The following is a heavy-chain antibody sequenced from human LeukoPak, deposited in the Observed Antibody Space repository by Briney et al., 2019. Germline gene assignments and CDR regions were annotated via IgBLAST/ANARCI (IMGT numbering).Heavy chain of an antibody. Sequence: SETLSLTCAVYGGSFSGYYWSWIRQPPGKGLEWIGEINHSGSTNYNPSLKSRVTISVDTSKNQFSLKLSSVTAADTAVYYCARTRGSYGDSENYYYYMDVWGKGTTVTVSS. V-gene: IGHV4-34*01. CDR2: INHSGST. CDR3: ARTRGSYGDSENYYYYMDV. J-gene: IGHJ6*03. D-gene: IGHD4-17*01. CDR1: GGSFSGYY.